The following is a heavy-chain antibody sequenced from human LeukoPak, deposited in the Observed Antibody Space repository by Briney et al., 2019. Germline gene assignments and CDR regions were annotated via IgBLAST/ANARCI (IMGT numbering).Heavy chain of an antibody. V-gene: IGHV1-2*04. Sequence: ASVKVSCKASGYTFTGYYMHWVRQAPGQGLEWMGWINPNSGGTNYAQKFQGWVTMTRDTSISTAYMELSRLRSDDTAVYYCARGQGDGIAAAGTFFDYWGQGTLVTVSS. CDR1: GYTFTGYY. D-gene: IGHD6-13*01. J-gene: IGHJ4*02. CDR2: INPNSGGT. CDR3: ARGQGDGIAAAGTFFDY.